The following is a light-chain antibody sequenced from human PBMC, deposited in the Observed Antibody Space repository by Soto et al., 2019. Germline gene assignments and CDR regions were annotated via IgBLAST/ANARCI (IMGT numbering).Light chain of an antibody. J-gene: IGLJ1*01. V-gene: IGLV1-40*01. Sequence: QAVLTQPPSVSGAPGQRVTISCTGSSSNIGAGYDVHWYQQLPGTAPKLLIYGNTNRPSGVPDRFSGSKSATSASLAITGLLAEDEADYYCQSYDSSLSGPCVFGTGTKLTVL. CDR3: QSYDSSLSGPCV. CDR2: GNT. CDR1: SSNIGAGYD.